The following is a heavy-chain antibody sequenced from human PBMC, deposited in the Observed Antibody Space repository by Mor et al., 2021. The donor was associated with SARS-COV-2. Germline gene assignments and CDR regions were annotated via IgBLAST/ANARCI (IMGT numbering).Heavy chain of an antibody. J-gene: IGHJ3*01. CDR2: IRPSDSYT. CDR3: AKHLGYAFNSGDDGFDF. D-gene: IGHD2-15*01. Sequence: PGKGLEWMSYIRPSDSYTDYSPSFQGHVSVSIDTSSSTVFLQWLSLKASDTAIYYCAKHLGYAFNSGDDGFDFWGQGTMV. V-gene: IGHV5-10-1*01.